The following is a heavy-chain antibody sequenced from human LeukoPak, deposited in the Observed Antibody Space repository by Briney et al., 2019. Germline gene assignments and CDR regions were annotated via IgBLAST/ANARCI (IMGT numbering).Heavy chain of an antibody. CDR3: ARGRGYYDSSGYHYYFDY. V-gene: IGHV4-4*02. CDR1: GGSISSGNW. CDR2: IYHSGST. D-gene: IGHD3-22*01. J-gene: IGHJ4*02. Sequence: PSGTLSLTCAVSGGSISSGNWWSWVRQPPGKGLEWIGEIYHSGSTNYSPSLKSRVTISVDTSKNQFSLKLGSVTAADTAVYYCARGRGYYDSSGYHYYFDYWGQGTLVTVSS.